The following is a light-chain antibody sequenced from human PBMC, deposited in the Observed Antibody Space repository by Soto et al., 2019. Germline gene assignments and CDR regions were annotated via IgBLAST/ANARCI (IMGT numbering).Light chain of an antibody. CDR2: EHS. J-gene: IGLJ2*01. CDR3: QVWDSSRHVG. CDR1: NVGSNS. Sequence: SYGQTQAPSGSVAPRQTATIACGGKNVGSNSVHWYHQKPGQAPVLVVFEHSDRPSGIPERFSASKSGNTATLTISRVEAGDEADYYCQVWDSSRHVGFGGGTKATVL. V-gene: IGLV3-21*02.